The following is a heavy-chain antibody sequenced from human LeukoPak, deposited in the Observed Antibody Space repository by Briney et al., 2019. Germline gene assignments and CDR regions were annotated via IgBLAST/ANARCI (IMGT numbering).Heavy chain of an antibody. V-gene: IGHV4-34*01. CDR3: ARRVGYDSSGYYSWYYYYYMDV. D-gene: IGHD3-22*01. CDR2: INHSGST. Sequence: PSETLSLTCAASGGSFSGYYWSWIRQPPGKGLEWIGEINHSGSTNYNPSLKSRVTISVDTSKNQFSLKLSSVTAADTAVYYCARRVGYDSSGYYSWYYYYYMDVWGKGTTVTVSS. CDR1: GGSFSGYY. J-gene: IGHJ6*03.